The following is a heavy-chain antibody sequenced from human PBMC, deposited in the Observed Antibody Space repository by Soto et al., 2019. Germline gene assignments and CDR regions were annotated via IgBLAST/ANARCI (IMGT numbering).Heavy chain of an antibody. V-gene: IGHV4-30-2*01. D-gene: IGHD2-2*01. Sequence: SETLSLTCAVSGGSISGGVYSWSWIRQPPGKGLEWIGYIYHSGSTYYNPSLKSRVTISVDRSKNQFSLKLSSVTAADTAVYYCARGIYCSSTSCRLGFDPWGQGTLVTVS. CDR3: ARGIYCSSTSCRLGFDP. CDR2: IYHSGST. J-gene: IGHJ5*02. CDR1: GGSISGGVYS.